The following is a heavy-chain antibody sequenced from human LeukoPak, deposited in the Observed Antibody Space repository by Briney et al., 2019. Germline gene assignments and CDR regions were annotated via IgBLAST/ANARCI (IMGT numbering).Heavy chain of an antibody. CDR2: ISSSSSYI. CDR1: GFTFNSYT. V-gene: IGHV3-21*01. Sequence: GGSLRLSCAASGFTFNSYTMNWVRQAPGKGLEWVSSISSSSSYIYYADSVKGRFTISRDNAKNSLYLQMNSLRAEDTAVYYCARVWFGEFNAFDIWGQGTMVTVSS. D-gene: IGHD3-10*01. J-gene: IGHJ3*02. CDR3: ARVWFGEFNAFDI.